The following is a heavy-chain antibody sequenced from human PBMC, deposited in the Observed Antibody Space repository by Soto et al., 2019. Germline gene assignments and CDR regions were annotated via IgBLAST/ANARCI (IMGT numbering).Heavy chain of an antibody. CDR2: INHSGST. CDR1: GGSFSGYY. V-gene: IGHV4-34*01. J-gene: IGHJ4*02. Sequence: PSETLSLTCAVYGGSFSGYYWSWIRQPPGKGLEWIGEINHSGSTNYNPSLKSRVTISVDTSKNQFSLKLSSVTAADTAVYYCARRPQRAYGDANFDYWGQGTLVTVSS. D-gene: IGHD4-17*01. CDR3: ARRPQRAYGDANFDY.